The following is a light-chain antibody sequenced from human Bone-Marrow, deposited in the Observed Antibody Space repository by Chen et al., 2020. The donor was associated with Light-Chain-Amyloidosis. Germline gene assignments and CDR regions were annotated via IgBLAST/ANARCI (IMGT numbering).Light chain of an antibody. V-gene: IGLV2-14*01. CDR2: EVT. Sequence: SALTQPASVSGSPGPSITISCTGTSSDVGGDNHVSWYQQHPDKAPKLMIYEVTNRPSCVPARFSGSKSDNTASLNISGLQTEDEADYFCSSYTITNTLVFGSGTRVTVL. CDR3: SSYTITNTLV. CDR1: SSDVGGDNH. J-gene: IGLJ1*01.